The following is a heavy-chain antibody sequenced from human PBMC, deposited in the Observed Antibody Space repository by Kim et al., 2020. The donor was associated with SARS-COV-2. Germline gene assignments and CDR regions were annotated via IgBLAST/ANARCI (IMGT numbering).Heavy chain of an antibody. Sequence: ASVKVSCKASGYTFTSYDINWVRQATGQGLEWMGWMNPNSGNTGYAQKFQGRVTMTRNTSISTAYMELSSLRSEDTAVYYCARTPNSSGWYDLGYWGQGTLVTVSS. D-gene: IGHD6-19*01. CDR2: MNPNSGNT. CDR1: GYTFTSYD. J-gene: IGHJ4*02. CDR3: ARTPNSSGWYDLGY. V-gene: IGHV1-8*01.